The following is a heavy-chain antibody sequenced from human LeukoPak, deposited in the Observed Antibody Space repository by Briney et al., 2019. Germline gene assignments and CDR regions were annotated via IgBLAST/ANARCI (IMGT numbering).Heavy chain of an antibody. CDR1: GYTFTVYY. CDR2: IYPNSGVT. CDR3: ARDLFTLYGGNSGFQFDY. V-gene: IGHV1-2*02. Sequence: GASVKVSCKASGYTFTVYYMHWVRQAPGQGLEWMAWIYPNSGVTNYAQKFQGRVTMTRDTSISTAYMELSSLRADDTAVYYCARDLFTLYGGNSGFQFDYWGQGALVTVSS. J-gene: IGHJ4*02. D-gene: IGHD4-23*01.